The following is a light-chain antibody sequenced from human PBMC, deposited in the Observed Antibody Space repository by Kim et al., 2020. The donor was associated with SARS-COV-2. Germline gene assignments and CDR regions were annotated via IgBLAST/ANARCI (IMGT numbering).Light chain of an antibody. CDR3: QAWDRSTVV. CDR1: KLGDKY. CDR2: QDS. Sequence: SYELTQPPSVSVSPGQTASITCSGDKLGDKYACWYQQKPGQSPVLVIYQDSKRPSGIPERFSGSNSGNTATLTISGTQAMDEADYYCQAWDRSTVVFATGTKFTVL. J-gene: IGLJ1*01. V-gene: IGLV3-1*01.